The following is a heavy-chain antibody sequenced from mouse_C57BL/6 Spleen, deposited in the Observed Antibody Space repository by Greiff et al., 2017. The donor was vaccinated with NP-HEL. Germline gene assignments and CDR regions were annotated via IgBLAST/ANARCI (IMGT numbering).Heavy chain of an antibody. D-gene: IGHD1-1*01. V-gene: IGHV1-50*01. CDR3: ARPQYYCSSLRAMDY. CDR2: IDPSDSYT. CDR1: GYTFTSYW. J-gene: IGHJ4*01. Sequence: QVQLQQPGAELVKPGASVKLSCKASGYTFTSYWMQWVKQRPGQGLEWIGEIDPSDSYTNYNQKFKGKATMTVDTSSSTAYMQLSSLTSEDSAVYYCARPQYYCSSLRAMDYWGQGTSVTVSS.